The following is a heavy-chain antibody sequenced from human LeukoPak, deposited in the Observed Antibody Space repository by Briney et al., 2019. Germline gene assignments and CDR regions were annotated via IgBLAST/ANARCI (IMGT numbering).Heavy chain of an antibody. CDR1: GFTFSSYA. CDR3: AKDSDYYDSSGYWSWDYFDY. Sequence: GGSLRLSCAASGFTFSSYAMSWVRQPPGKGLEWVSAISGSGGSTYYADSVKGRFTISRDNYKNTLYLQMNSLRAEDTAVYYCAKDSDYYDSSGYWSWDYFDYWGQGTLVTVSS. CDR2: ISGSGGST. V-gene: IGHV3-23*01. D-gene: IGHD3-22*01. J-gene: IGHJ4*02.